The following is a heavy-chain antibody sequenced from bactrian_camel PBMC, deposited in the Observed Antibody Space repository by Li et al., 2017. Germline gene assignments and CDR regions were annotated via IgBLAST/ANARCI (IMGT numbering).Heavy chain of an antibody. V-gene: IGHV3S1*01. CDR3: ARDFADWTSFDY. D-gene: IGHD8*01. CDR1: EFTYSAYC. J-gene: IGHJ6*01. CDR2: VDNGGGIT. Sequence: QLVESGGGSVQAGGSLTLSCTASEFTYSAYCMRWFRQAPGKGLEWVSAVDNGGGITYYSDSVKGRFTVSRDNAKNTLYLQMNSLKSEDTALYYCARDFADWTSFDYWGQGTQVTVS.